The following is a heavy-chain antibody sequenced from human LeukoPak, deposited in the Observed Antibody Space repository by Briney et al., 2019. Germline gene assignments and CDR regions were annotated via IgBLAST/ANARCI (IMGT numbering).Heavy chain of an antibody. D-gene: IGHD3-16*01. CDR2: ISYDGSNK. J-gene: IGHJ4*02. CDR1: GFTFSSYA. V-gene: IGHV3-30-3*01. Sequence: GGSLRLSCAASGFTFSSYATHWVRQAPGKGLEWVAVISYDGSNKYYADSVKGRFTISRDNSKNTLYLQMNSLRAEDTAVYYCAREMGRMGAFDYWGQGTLVTVSS. CDR3: AREMGRMGAFDY.